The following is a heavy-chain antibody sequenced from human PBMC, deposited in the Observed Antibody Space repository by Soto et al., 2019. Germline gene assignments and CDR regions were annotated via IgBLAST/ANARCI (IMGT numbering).Heavy chain of an antibody. CDR3: VRRSPEDAFDI. CDR2: IYEGGNT. J-gene: IGHJ3*02. Sequence: SETLSLTCAVSGGSIISGGYSWMWIRQPPGKGLQWIGHIYEGGNTYYTPSLESRVAISTDKSKNQFSLRLSSVTAADTAVYYCVRRSPEDAFDIWGQGTMVTVSS. V-gene: IGHV4-30-2*01. CDR1: GGSIISGGYS.